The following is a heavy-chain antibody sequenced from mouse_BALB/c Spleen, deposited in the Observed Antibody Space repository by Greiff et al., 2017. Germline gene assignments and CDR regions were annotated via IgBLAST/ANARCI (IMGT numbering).Heavy chain of an antibody. CDR1: GFSLTSYG. J-gene: IGHJ1*01. CDR3: AREDYSYEYFDV. Sequence: QVQLQQSGPGLVAPSQSLSISCTASGFSLTSYGVHWVRQPPGKGLEWLGVIWAGGSTTFNSALLSRLGTSKDNSKNQVFLIMNSLQTDDTAMYYCAREDYSYEYFDVWGAGTTVTVSS. D-gene: IGHD1-2*01. V-gene: IGHV2-9*02. CDR2: IWAGGST.